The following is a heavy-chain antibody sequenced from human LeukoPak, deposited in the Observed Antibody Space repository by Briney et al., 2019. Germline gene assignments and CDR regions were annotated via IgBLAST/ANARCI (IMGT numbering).Heavy chain of an antibody. CDR3: ARDTNPYSRATAFDY. CDR2: ISSSSSYI. D-gene: IGHD6-13*01. CDR1: GFTFSSYS. J-gene: IGHJ4*02. V-gene: IGHV3-21*01. Sequence: GGSLRLSCAASGFTFSSYSMNWVRQAPGKGLEWVSSISSSSSYIYYADSGKGRFTISTDNTKNSLYLQMNSLRAEDTAVYYCARDTNPYSRATAFDYWGQGTLVTVSS.